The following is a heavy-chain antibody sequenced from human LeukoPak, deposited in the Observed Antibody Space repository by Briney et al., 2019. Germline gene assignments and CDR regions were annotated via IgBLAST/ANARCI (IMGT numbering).Heavy chain of an antibody. CDR3: ARLIDPANGEVDY. CDR1: GGSISSGGYY. J-gene: IGHJ4*02. CDR2: INHSGST. V-gene: IGHV4-39*07. Sequence: SETLSLTCTVSGGSISSGGYYWSWIRQPPGKGLEWIGEINHSGSTNYNPSLKSRVTISVDTSKNQFSLKLSSVTAADTAVYYCARLIDPANGEVDYWGQGTLVTVSS. D-gene: IGHD4-17*01.